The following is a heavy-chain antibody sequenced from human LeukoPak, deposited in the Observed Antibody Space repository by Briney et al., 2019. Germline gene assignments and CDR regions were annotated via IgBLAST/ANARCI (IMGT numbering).Heavy chain of an antibody. CDR2: IRSKANSYAT. CDR1: GFTFSGSA. D-gene: IGHD4-11*01. J-gene: IGHJ4*02. CDR3: TRHWDYGNYLQRESV. Sequence: GESLRLSCAASGFTFSGSAMHWVRQASGKGLEWVGRIRSKANSYATAYAASVKGRFTISRDDSKNTAYLQMNSLKTEDTAVYYCTRHWDYGNYLQRESVWGQGTLVTVSS. V-gene: IGHV3-73*01.